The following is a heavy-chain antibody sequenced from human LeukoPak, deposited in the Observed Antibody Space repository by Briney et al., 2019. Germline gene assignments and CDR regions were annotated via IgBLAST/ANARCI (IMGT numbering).Heavy chain of an antibody. J-gene: IGHJ4*02. V-gene: IGHV3-23*01. CDR2: ITDNSVST. CDR1: GFTFSSFA. D-gene: IGHD3-22*01. Sequence: QPGGSLRLSCAASGFTFSSFAIHWVRQAPGKGLEWVSTITDNSVSTYYADSVKDRFTISRDNSKNTLYLQMNSLRAEDTAVYYCAKDGVTYYYDSSGSRWYWGQGTLVTVSS. CDR3: AKDGVTYYYDSSGSRWY.